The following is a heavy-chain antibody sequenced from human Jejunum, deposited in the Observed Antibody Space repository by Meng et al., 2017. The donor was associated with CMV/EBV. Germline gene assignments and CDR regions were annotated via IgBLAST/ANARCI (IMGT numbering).Heavy chain of an antibody. D-gene: IGHD3-3*01. Sequence: LKISCAASGFTFSSYWMPWVRQVPGKGLVWVSSIKNDGTFTACADSVKGRFTVSRDNAKSTVYLQMNSLTVEDAAVYYCGDFEAGWGQGTLVTVSS. J-gene: IGHJ4*02. CDR2: IKNDGTFT. V-gene: IGHV3-74*01. CDR3: GDFEAG. CDR1: GFTFSSYW.